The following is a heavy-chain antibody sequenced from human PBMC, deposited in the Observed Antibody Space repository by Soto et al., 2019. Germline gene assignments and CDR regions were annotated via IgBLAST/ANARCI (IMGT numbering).Heavy chain of an antibody. CDR3: ARGPYCGNSPFIDWIDF. CDR2: IKQDGTEK. D-gene: IGHD2-21*01. J-gene: IGHJ5*01. Sequence: EVQLVESGGDLVQPGGSLRLSCTASGFMFNNYWMTWVRQAPGKGLEWVANIKQDGTEKYYVDSVKGRITVSRDNAQNSVFLQMTSLRVEDTALYYWARGPYCGNSPFIDWIDFWGQGTWVTVSS. V-gene: IGHV3-7*01. CDR1: GFMFNNYW.